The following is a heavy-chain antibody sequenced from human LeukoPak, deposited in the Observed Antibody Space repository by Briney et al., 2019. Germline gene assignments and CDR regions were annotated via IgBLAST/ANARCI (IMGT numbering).Heavy chain of an antibody. V-gene: IGHV4-59*01. CDR3: ARDGYDYGDYDAFDI. Sequence: SETLSLTCTVSGGSISSYYWSWIRQPPGKGLEWIGYIYYSGSTNYNPSLKSRVTISVDTSKNQFSLKLSSVTAADTAVYYCARDGYDYGDYDAFDIWGQGTMVTVSS. J-gene: IGHJ3*02. CDR2: IYYSGST. CDR1: GGSISSYY. D-gene: IGHD4-17*01.